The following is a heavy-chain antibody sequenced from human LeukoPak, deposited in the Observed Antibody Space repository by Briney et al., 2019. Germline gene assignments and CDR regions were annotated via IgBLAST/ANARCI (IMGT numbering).Heavy chain of an antibody. CDR2: ISAYNGNT. D-gene: IGHD1-7*01. V-gene: IGHV1-18*04. CDR1: GYTFTGYY. J-gene: IGHJ4*02. Sequence: ASVKVSCKASGYTFTGYYMHWARQAPGQGLEWMGWISAYNGNTNYAQKLQGRVTMTTDTSTSTAYMELRSLRSDDTAVYYCARDPETTEGGFGYWGQGTLVTVSS. CDR3: ARDPETTEGGFGY.